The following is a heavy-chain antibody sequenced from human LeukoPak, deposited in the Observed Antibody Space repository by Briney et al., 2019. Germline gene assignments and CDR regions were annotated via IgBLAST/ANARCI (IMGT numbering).Heavy chain of an antibody. V-gene: IGHV3-30-3*02. Sequence: GGSLRLSCVASGFTFSRYAMHWVRRAPGKGLEWVTFISYDGTNKYYADSVKGRFTISRDNSKNTLYLQMNSLRAEDTAVYYCAKIAGTKNYWGQGTLVTVSS. CDR1: GFTFSRYA. D-gene: IGHD1-7*01. CDR3: AKIAGTKNY. J-gene: IGHJ4*02. CDR2: ISYDGTNK.